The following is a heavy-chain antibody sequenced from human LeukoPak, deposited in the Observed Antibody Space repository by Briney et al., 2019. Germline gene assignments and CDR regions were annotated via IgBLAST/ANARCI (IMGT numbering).Heavy chain of an antibody. V-gene: IGHV4-34*01. J-gene: IGHJ6*03. Sequence: PSETLSLTCAVYGGSFSGYYWSWIRQPPGKGLEWIGEINHSGSTNYNSSLKSRVTISVDTSKNQFSLKLSSVTAADTAVYYCARGSAGKGGLTGYYNYYYYYMDVWGKGTTVTVSS. CDR3: ARGSAGKGGLTGYYNYYYYYMDV. CDR1: GGSFSGYY. CDR2: INHSGST. D-gene: IGHD3-9*01.